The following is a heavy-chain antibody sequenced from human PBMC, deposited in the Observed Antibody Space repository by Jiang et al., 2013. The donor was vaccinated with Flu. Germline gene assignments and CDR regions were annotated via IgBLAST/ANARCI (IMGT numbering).Heavy chain of an antibody. CDR3: ARDLQLWRPTLYYYYGMDV. Sequence: VQLVESGGGVVQPGRSLRLSCAASGFTFSSYGMHWVRQAPGKGLEWVAVIWYDGSNKYYADSVKGRFTISRDNSKNTLYLQMNSLRAEDTAVYYCARDLQLWRPTLYYYYGMDVWGQGTTVTVSS. V-gene: IGHV3-33*01. D-gene: IGHD5-18*01. CDR2: IWYDGSNK. J-gene: IGHJ6*02. CDR1: GFTFSSYG.